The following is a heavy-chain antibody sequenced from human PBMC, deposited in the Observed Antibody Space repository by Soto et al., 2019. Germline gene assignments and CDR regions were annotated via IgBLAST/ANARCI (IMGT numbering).Heavy chain of an antibody. Sequence: SETLSLTCTASGGSISSYFWSWILQHPGKGLEWIGYIYYSGSTNYNPSLKSRVTISLDTSKNQFSLKLSSVTAADTAVYYCARHNYGSGSTYFDYWGQGTLVTVSS. D-gene: IGHD3-10*01. J-gene: IGHJ4*02. CDR1: GGSISSYF. V-gene: IGHV4-59*08. CDR3: ARHNYGSGSTYFDY. CDR2: IYYSGST.